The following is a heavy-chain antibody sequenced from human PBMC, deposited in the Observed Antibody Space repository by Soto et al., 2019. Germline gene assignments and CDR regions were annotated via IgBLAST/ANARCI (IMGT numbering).Heavy chain of an antibody. D-gene: IGHD1-1*01. V-gene: IGHV4-30-2*01. CDR1: GGSISSGGYS. CDR2: IYHSGST. J-gene: IGHJ5*02. CDR3: ARFSRTGNRGFDP. Sequence: QLQLQESGSGLVKPSQTLSLTCAVSGGSISSGGYSWSWIRQPPGKGLEWIGYIYHSGSTYYNPSLKSRVTRAVDRSKNQFSLKLSSVTAADTAVYYCARFSRTGNRGFDPWGQGTLVTVSS.